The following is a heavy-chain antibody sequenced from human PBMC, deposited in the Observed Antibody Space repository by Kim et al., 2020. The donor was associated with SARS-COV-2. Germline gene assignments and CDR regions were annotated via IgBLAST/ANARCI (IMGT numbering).Heavy chain of an antibody. V-gene: IGHV3-74*01. CDR1: GYTFSSHY. CDR2: ISSDGSST. J-gene: IGHJ5*02. D-gene: IGHD2-8*01. Sequence: GGSLRLSCAASGYTFSSHYMHWVRQAPGKGLVWVSRISSDGSSTVYADSVKGRFTISRDNAKNTLYLQMNSLRAEDTAVYYCVRVSGTNWFDPWGQGTLVTVSS. CDR3: VRVSGTNWFDP.